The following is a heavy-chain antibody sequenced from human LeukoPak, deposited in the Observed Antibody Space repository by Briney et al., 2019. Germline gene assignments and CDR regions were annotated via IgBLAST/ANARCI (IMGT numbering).Heavy chain of an antibody. CDR3: ARDASPGYFDL. CDR2: ITNDGSAT. V-gene: IGHV3-74*01. D-gene: IGHD2-15*01. CDR1: GFTFSNYW. J-gene: IGHJ2*01. Sequence: GGSLRLSCAVSGFTFSNYWMHWVRQGPGEGLAWVSRITNDGSATGYADSVKGRFTISRDNAKNTLYLHMDSLSPEDTAVYYCARDASPGYFDLWGRGNLVTVSS.